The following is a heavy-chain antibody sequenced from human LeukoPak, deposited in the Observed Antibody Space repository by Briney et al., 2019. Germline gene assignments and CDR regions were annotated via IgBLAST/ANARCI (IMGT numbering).Heavy chain of an antibody. Sequence: GGSLRLSCAASGFTFSGYAMNWVRQAPGKGREWVSHIFSSDSTIGYADSVKGRFTVSRDNAKNSLYLQMNNLRDDDTAIYYCARDLNWAFDYWGQGTLVTVSS. J-gene: IGHJ4*02. CDR1: GFTFSGYA. CDR3: ARDLNWAFDY. D-gene: IGHD1-1*01. V-gene: IGHV3-48*02. CDR2: IFSSDSTI.